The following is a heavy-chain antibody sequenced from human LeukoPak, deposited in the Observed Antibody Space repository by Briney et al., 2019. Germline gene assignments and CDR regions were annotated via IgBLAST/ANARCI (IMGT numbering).Heavy chain of an antibody. CDR3: ARVGLERRRGETTFDY. Sequence: SETLSLTCTVSGGSISSYYWSWIRQPPGKGLEWIGYIYYSGSTNYNPSLKSRVTISVDTSKNQFSLKLSSVTAADTAVYYCARVGLERRRGETTFDYWGRGTLVTVSS. D-gene: IGHD1-1*01. V-gene: IGHV4-59*01. CDR2: IYYSGST. J-gene: IGHJ4*02. CDR1: GGSISSYY.